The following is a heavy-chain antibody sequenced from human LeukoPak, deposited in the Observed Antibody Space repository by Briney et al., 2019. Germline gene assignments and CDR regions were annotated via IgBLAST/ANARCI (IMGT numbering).Heavy chain of an antibody. J-gene: IGHJ4*02. CDR2: ISGYDGNT. CDR1: GYTFTTYG. V-gene: IGHV1-18*01. D-gene: IGHD4-17*01. Sequence: ASVTLSCKASGYTFTTYGGSWLRQAPGQGLEWMGWISGYDGNTNYAQKLRGRVTMTTDTSTSTAYMDLRSLRSDDTALYYCARTVTTSSYYFDYWGQGTLVTVSS. CDR3: ARTVTTSSYYFDY.